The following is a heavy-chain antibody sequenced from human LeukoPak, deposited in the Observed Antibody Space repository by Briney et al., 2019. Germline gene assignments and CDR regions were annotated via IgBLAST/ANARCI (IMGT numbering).Heavy chain of an antibody. Sequence: ASETLSLTCTVSGGSISSGGYYWSWIRQHPGKGLEWIGYIYYSGSTYYNPSLKSRVTISVDTSKNQFSLKLSSVTAADTAVYYCARDDSSSSHVADAFDIWGQGTMVTVSS. CDR2: IYYSGST. V-gene: IGHV4-31*03. D-gene: IGHD6-6*01. CDR1: GGSISSGGYY. CDR3: ARDDSSSSHVADAFDI. J-gene: IGHJ3*02.